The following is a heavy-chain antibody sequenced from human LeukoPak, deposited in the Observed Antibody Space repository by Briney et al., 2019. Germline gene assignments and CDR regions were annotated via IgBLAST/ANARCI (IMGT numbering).Heavy chain of an antibody. V-gene: IGHV1-69*05. Sequence: ASVKVSCKASGGTFRSKAISWVRQAPGQGLEWMGGIIPIFDTSNYAQKFQGRVTITTDESTSTAYMELSSLRSDDTAVYYCARGALSRSLTGDLHYYMDVWGKGTTVSVSS. CDR3: ARGALSRSLTGDLHYYMDV. CDR2: IIPIFDTS. J-gene: IGHJ6*03. CDR1: GGTFRSKA. D-gene: IGHD7-27*01.